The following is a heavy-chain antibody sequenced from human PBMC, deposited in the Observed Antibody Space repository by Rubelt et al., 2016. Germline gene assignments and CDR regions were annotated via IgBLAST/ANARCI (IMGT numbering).Heavy chain of an antibody. J-gene: IGHJ4*02. CDR3: AGLVYSYGYRGFFDQ. CDR1: GGSISSRSHY. Sequence: QLQESGPGLVKPSETLSLTCTVSGGSISSRSHYWGWIRQSPGKGLEWIGSIFYSGSTDYNPSLQGRLTISVGTSKNQFSLKLSSVTAADTAVYYCAGLVYSYGYRGFFDQWGQGTLVTVSS. CDR2: IFYSGST. V-gene: IGHV4-39*01. D-gene: IGHD5-18*01.